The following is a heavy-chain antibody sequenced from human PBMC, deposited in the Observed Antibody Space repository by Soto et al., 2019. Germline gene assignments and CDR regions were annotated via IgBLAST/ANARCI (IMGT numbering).Heavy chain of an antibody. CDR3: AKGATRSWYGGHFDC. CDR2: ISGSGGST. CDR1: GFTFSTYA. J-gene: IGHJ4*02. V-gene: IGHV3-23*01. D-gene: IGHD6-13*01. Sequence: EVQLLESGGGLVQPGGSLRLSCAASGFTFSTYAMNWVRQAPGKGLEWVSAISGSGGSTYYADSVKGRFTISRDNSKNTLYLQMNSLRAEDTAVYYCAKGATRSWYGGHFDCWGQGTLVTVSS.